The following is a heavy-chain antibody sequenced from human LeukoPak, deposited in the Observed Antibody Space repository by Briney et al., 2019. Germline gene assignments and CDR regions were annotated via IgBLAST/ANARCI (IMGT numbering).Heavy chain of an antibody. CDR2: IYSGGST. D-gene: IGHD4-17*01. J-gene: IGHJ6*02. CDR1: GFTVSSNY. V-gene: IGHV3-53*05. CDR3: AKDRATVTSYYYYGMDV. Sequence: GGSLRLSCAASGFTVSSNYMSWVRQAPGKGLEWVSVIYSGGSTYYADSVKGRFTISRDNSKNTLYLQMNSLRAEDTAVYYCAKDRATVTSYYYYGMDVWGQGTTVTVSS.